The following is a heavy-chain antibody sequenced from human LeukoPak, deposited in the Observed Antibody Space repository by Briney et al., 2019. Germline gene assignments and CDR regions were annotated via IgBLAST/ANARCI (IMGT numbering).Heavy chain of an antibody. CDR2: IYPNSGGT. CDR1: GYTFTGYY. V-gene: IGHV1-2*06. Sequence: ASVKVSXKASGYTFTGYYMHWVRQAPGQGLEWMGRIYPNSGGTNYAQKFQGRVTMTRDTSISTAYMELSRLRSDDTAVYYCARYCSGASCYSGYYYMDVWGKGTTVTVSS. CDR3: ARYCSGASCYSGYYYMDV. D-gene: IGHD2-15*01. J-gene: IGHJ6*03.